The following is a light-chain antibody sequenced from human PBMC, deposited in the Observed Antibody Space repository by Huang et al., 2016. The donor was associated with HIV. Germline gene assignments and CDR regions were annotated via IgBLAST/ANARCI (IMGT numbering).Light chain of an antibody. CDR2: GAS. J-gene: IGKJ5*01. V-gene: IGKV3D-15*01. CDR1: QSVSSN. CDR3: QQYHDRPPVT. Sequence: EILMTQSPATMSVSPGESATLSCRASQSVSSNLAWYQQGPGQAPRLLIYGASVRATGIPARFSGSGSGTDFTLTISGLQSEDFAVYYCQQYHDRPPVTFGQGTRLEIK.